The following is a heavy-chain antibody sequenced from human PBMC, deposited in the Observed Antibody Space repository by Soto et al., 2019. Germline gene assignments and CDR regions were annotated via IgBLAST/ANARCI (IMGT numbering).Heavy chain of an antibody. Sequence: ASVKVSCKASGYTFTSYAMHWVRQAPGQRLEWMGWINAGNGNTKYSQKFQGRVTITRDTSASTAYMELSSLRSEDTAVYYCARNPPYGSGRYRPNYYYYYMDVWGKGTTVTVSS. D-gene: IGHD3-10*01. V-gene: IGHV1-3*01. CDR3: ARNPPYGSGRYRPNYYYYYMDV. J-gene: IGHJ6*03. CDR2: INAGNGNT. CDR1: GYTFTSYA.